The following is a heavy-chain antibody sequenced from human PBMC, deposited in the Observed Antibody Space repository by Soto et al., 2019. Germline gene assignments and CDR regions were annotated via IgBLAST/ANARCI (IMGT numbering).Heavy chain of an antibody. J-gene: IGHJ6*03. D-gene: IGHD3-10*01. CDR1: GYTFTGYY. V-gene: IGHV1-2*04. CDR2: INPNSGGT. CDR3: ARAPRGYYYYMDV. Sequence: GASVKVSCKASGYTFTGYYMHWVRQAPGQGLEWMGWINPNSGGTNYAQKFQGWVTMTRDTSISTAYMELSRLRSDDTAVYYCARAPRGYYYYMDVWGKGTTVTVSS.